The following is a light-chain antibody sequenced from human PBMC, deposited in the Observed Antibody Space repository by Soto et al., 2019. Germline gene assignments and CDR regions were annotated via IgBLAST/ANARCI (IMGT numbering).Light chain of an antibody. CDR2: DVN. CDR3: CSYAGSYTWV. Sequence: QSALTQPRSVSGSPGQSVTISCTGTSRDICTYNFVTWYQQHPGKAPKLMIYDVNKRPSGVPDRFSGSKSGNTASLTISGLQAEDESDYYCCSYAGSYTWVFGGGTKVTVL. J-gene: IGLJ3*02. CDR1: SRDICTYNF. V-gene: IGLV2-11*01.